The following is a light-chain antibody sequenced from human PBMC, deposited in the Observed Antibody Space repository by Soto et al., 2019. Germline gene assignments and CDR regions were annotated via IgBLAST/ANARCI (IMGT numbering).Light chain of an antibody. Sequence: EIVMTQSPATLSVSPWETATLSCRASQSVNLNLAWYQQKPGQAPRLLIYGASIRATGIPARFSGSGAGPAFTHTINSLQSEDSAVYYCQQCVSWPPLTFGGGTTVEIK. CDR3: QQCVSWPPLT. V-gene: IGKV3-15*01. CDR1: QSVNLN. CDR2: GAS. J-gene: IGKJ4*01.